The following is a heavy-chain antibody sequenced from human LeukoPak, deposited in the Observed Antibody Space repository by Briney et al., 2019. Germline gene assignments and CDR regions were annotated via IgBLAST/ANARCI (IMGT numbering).Heavy chain of an antibody. CDR1: GFTFSSYA. Sequence: GGSLRLSCAASGFTFSSYAMSWVRQAPGKGLEWVSAISGSGGSTYYADSVKGRFTISRDNSKNTLYLQMNSLSVEDTATYYCIRDFRSADLWGQGTLVTVTS. D-gene: IGHD5-24*01. J-gene: IGHJ5*02. CDR2: ISGSGGST. V-gene: IGHV3-23*01. CDR3: IRDFRSADL.